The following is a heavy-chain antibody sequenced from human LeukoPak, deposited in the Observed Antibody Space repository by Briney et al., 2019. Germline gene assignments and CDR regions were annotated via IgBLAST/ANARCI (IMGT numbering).Heavy chain of an antibody. V-gene: IGHV3-64D*06. D-gene: IGHD3/OR15-3a*01. J-gene: IGHJ6*02. CDR1: GFTFSSYA. CDR3: VKGTGTKYYYYGMDV. Sequence: GGSLRLSCSASGFTFSSYAVHWVRQAPGKGLEYVSAISSNGGSTYYADSVKGRFTISRDNSKNTLYLQMSSLRAEDTAVYYCVKGTGTKYYYYGMDVWGQGTTVTVSS. CDR2: ISSNGGST.